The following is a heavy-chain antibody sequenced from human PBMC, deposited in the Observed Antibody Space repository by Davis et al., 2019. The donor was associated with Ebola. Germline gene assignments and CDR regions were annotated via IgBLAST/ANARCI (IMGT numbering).Heavy chain of an antibody. D-gene: IGHD6-13*01. J-gene: IGHJ6*04. CDR1: GFTLSSYW. Sequence: GESLKISCVASGFTLSSYWMSWVRQAPGKGLEWVANIKQDGTVKNYVDSVKGRVTISRDNAKNSLYLQMNSLRAEDTAVYYCARDLRNWVGSSSWYFPYYYYGMDVWGKGTTVTVSS. CDR2: IKQDGTVK. V-gene: IGHV3-7*03. CDR3: ARDLRNWVGSSSWYFPYYYYGMDV.